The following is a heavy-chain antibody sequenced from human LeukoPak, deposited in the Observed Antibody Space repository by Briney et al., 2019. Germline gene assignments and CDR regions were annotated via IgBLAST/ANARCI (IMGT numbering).Heavy chain of an antibody. D-gene: IGHD5-18*01. CDR3: ARASRGYNYGSPDY. CDR1: GFTFSSYA. V-gene: IGHV3-30*04. J-gene: IGHJ4*02. CDR2: ISYDGGIN. Sequence: GGSLRLSCAASGFTFSSYAMHWVRQAPGKGLEWVTIISYDGGINYYADSVKGRFTISRDNSNNTLYLQMNSLRAEDTAVYYCARASRGYNYGSPDYWGQGTLVTVSS.